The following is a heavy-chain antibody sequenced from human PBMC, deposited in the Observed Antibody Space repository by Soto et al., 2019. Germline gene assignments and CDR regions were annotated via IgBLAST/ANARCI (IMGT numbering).Heavy chain of an antibody. V-gene: IGHV4-34*01. CDR1: GGSLSPYY. Sequence: SETLSLPCTGSGGSLSPYYWRWIRQPPGKGLEWIGEINHSGSTNYNPSLKSRVTISVDTSKNQFSLKLSSVTAADTAVYYCARRRQYYYGMDVWGQGTTVS. D-gene: IGHD6-25*01. CDR2: INHSGST. CDR3: ARRRQYYYGMDV. J-gene: IGHJ6*02.